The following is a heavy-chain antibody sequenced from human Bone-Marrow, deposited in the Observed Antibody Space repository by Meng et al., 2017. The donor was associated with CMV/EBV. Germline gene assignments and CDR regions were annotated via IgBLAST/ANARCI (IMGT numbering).Heavy chain of an antibody. Sequence: GESLKISCAASGFTFSSYSMNWVRQAPGKGLEWVSSISSSSSYIYYADSVKGRLTISRDNAKNSLYLQMNSLRAEDTAVYYCARLKHYYGSGSYYNGFDYWGQGTLVTVSS. J-gene: IGHJ4*02. CDR2: ISSSSSYI. D-gene: IGHD3-10*01. CDR1: GFTFSSYS. V-gene: IGHV3-21*01. CDR3: ARLKHYYGSGSYYNGFDY.